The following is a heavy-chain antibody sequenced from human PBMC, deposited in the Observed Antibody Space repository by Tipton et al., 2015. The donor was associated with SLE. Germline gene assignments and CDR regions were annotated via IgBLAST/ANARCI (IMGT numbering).Heavy chain of an antibody. CDR3: PRHEYYYGSGSLNWFDP. D-gene: IGHD3-10*01. V-gene: IGHV4-39*01. CDR1: GGSISSSSYY. Sequence: TLSLTCTVSGGSISSSSYYWGWIRQPPGKGLEWIGSIYYSGSTYYNPSLKSRVTISVDTSKYQFSLKLSSVTAADTAVYYCPRHEYYYGSGSLNWFDPWGKGNLVNVSS. CDR2: IYYSGST. J-gene: IGHJ5*02.